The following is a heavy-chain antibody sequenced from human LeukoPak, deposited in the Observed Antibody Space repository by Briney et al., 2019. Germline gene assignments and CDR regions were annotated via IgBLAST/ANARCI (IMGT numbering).Heavy chain of an antibody. V-gene: IGHV1-18*01. D-gene: IGHD3-3*01. J-gene: IGHJ5*02. CDR2: ISAYNGNT. CDR1: GYTFTSYG. CDR3: ARVRFLEWLLFFPHNWFDP. Sequence: EASVKVSCKASGYTFTSYGISWVRQAPGQGLEWMGWISAYNGNTNYAQKLQGRVTMTTDKSTSTAYMELRSLRSDDTAVYYCARVRFLEWLLFFPHNWFDPWGQGTLVTVSS.